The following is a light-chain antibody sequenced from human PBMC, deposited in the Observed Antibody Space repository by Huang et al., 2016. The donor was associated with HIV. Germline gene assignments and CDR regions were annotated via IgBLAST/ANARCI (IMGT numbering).Light chain of an antibody. CDR2: AAS. Sequence: DIQVTQSPSSLSASVGDRVTVTCRTSRGISDSLVWYQQKPGRAPKLLVYAASRLESGFPSRFSGSGAGADFTLTINNLQPEDFAIYYCQQYYGTPYTFGQGTKVEIK. CDR3: QQYYGTPYT. V-gene: IGKV1-NL1*01. CDR1: RGISDS. J-gene: IGKJ2*01.